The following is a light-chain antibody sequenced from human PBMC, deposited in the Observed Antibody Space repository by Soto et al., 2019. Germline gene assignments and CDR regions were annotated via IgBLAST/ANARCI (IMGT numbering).Light chain of an antibody. CDR3: SSYTSTNTLYV. CDR1: SSDVGGFNY. CDR2: EVS. Sequence: QSALTQSASVSGSPGQSITISCTGTSSDVGGFNYVSWYQQHPGKAPKLMIYEVSNRPSGLSTRFSGSKSGNTASLTISGLQAEDEADYYCSSYTSTNTLYVFGTGTKVTVL. V-gene: IGLV2-14*01. J-gene: IGLJ1*01.